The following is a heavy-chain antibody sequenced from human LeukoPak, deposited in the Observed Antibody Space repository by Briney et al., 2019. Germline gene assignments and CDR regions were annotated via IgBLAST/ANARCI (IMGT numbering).Heavy chain of an antibody. D-gene: IGHD1-14*01. CDR2: ISNDGSNK. CDR3: SSREPAGI. V-gene: IGHV3-30*03. J-gene: IGHJ4*02. Sequence: GGSLRLSCVASGFTFSSYGMHWVRQAPGKGLEWVAVISNDGSNKYYADSVKGRFTISRDNSKNTLYLQMNSLRAEDTAVYYCSSREPAGIWGQGTLVTVSS. CDR1: GFTFSSYG.